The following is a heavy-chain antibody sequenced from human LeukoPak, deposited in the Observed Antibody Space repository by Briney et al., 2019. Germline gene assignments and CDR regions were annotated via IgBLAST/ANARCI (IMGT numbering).Heavy chain of an antibody. CDR3: ARAGWLRSENWFDP. D-gene: IGHD5-12*01. J-gene: IGHJ5*02. V-gene: IGHV4-59*01. CDR2: IYYSGST. Sequence: SETLSLTCTVSGGSISSYYWSWIRQPPGKGLEWIGYIYYSGSTNYNPSLKSRVTISVDTSKNQFSPKLSSVTAADTAVYYCARAGWLRSENWFDPWGQGTLVTVSS. CDR1: GGSISSYY.